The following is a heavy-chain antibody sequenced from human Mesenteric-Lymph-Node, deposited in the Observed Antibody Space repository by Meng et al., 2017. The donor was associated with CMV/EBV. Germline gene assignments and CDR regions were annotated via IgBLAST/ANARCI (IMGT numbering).Heavy chain of an antibody. V-gene: IGHV4-39*01. J-gene: IGHJ4*02. D-gene: IGHD6-19*01. CDR3: GRHLKPNGWWRGPPGG. CDR1: AVSISSSAYF. Sequence: AVSISSSAYFWGWGRQPPGKGLEWIGSMYVSGVTYYNSSLKSRVTVSVDTSMKQFSLRLSSVTAADTAMYYCGRHLKPNGWWRGPPGGWGQGTLVTVSS. CDR2: MYVSGVT.